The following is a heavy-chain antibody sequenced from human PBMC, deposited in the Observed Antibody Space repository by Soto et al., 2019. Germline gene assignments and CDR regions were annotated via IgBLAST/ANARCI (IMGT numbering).Heavy chain of an antibody. CDR2: ISWNSGSI. CDR3: AKAGDEGYYYYYMDV. Sequence: EVQLVESGGGLVQPGRSLRLSCAASGFTFDDYAMHWVRQAPGKGLEWVSGISWNSGSIGYADSVKGRFTISRDNAKNSLYLQMNSLRAEDTALYYCAKAGDEGYYYYYMDVWGKGTTVTVSS. CDR1: GFTFDDYA. J-gene: IGHJ6*03. V-gene: IGHV3-9*01.